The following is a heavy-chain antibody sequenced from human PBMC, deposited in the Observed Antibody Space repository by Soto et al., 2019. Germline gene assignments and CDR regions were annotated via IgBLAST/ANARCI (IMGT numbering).Heavy chain of an antibody. D-gene: IGHD2-21*02. V-gene: IGHV3-66*01. CDR3: VRGKVGTNPNWLDP. CDR2: IYLSGST. J-gene: IGHJ5*02. Sequence: EVQLVESGGGLVQPGGSLRLSCAASGFSVSSSYLYWVRQAPGKGLEWVSSIYLSGSTYYTDSVKGRFSISRDNSKNTLYLQMNSLGAEDTAIYYCVRGKVGTNPNWLDPWGQGRLVTVSS. CDR1: GFSVSSSY.